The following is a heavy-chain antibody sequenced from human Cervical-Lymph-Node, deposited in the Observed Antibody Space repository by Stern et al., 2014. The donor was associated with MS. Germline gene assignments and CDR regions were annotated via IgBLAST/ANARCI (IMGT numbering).Heavy chain of an antibody. J-gene: IGHJ4*02. D-gene: IGHD2-15*01. CDR1: GFTFSSYD. Sequence: EVQLLESGGGLVQPGGSLRLSCAASGFTFSSYDMNWVRQSPGKGLEWVSVITNSGGNTHYSDSVKGRFTVSRDDSKSTLFLQMNNLGVEDTAIYYCAKASLRQWVAADYYFDSWGQGALVTVSS. V-gene: IGHV3-23*01. CDR3: AKASLRQWVAADYYFDS. CDR2: ITNSGGNT.